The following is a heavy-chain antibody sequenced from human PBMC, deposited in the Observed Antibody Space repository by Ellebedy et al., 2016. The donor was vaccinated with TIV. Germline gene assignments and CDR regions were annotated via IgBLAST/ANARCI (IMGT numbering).Heavy chain of an antibody. CDR3: AQRGADY. D-gene: IGHD3-16*01. Sequence: GESLKISCAASGFTFSSYAMSWVRQAPGKGLEWVSGIYRGGTKTYYADSVKGRFTISRDNSKNTMYLEMNSLRAEDTAVYYCAQRGADYWGQGTPVTVSS. CDR1: GFTFSSYA. J-gene: IGHJ4*02. CDR2: IYRGGTKT. V-gene: IGHV3-23*03.